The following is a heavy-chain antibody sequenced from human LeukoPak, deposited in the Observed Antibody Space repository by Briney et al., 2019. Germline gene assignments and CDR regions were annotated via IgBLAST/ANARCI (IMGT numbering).Heavy chain of an antibody. CDR1: GFTFSSYA. CDR3: ARGLYFIFTTCQMEANGFDP. J-gene: IGHJ5*01. V-gene: IGHV3-30*09. D-gene: IGHD3-3*01. Sequence: PGRSLRLSCVVSGFTFSSYAMHWVRQAPGKGLEWVAVLSYDGRKNYYADSVKGRFAISRDNSKNTLYLQMNGLRPEHTAVYYCARGLYFIFTTCQMEANGFDPGGKEPWSPSLQ. CDR2: LSYDGRKN.